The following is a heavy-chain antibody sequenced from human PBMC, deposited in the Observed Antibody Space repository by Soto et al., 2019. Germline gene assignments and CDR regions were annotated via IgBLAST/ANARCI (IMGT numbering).Heavy chain of an antibody. CDR1: GGSISSYY. D-gene: IGHD3-10*01. Sequence: PSETLSLTCTVSGGSISSYYWSWIRQPAGKGLEWIGRIYYSGSTNYNPSLKSRVTISVDTSKNQFSLKLSSVTAADTAVYYCARGQTMVRGTFIWFDPWGQGTLVTVSS. V-gene: IGHV4-4*07. J-gene: IGHJ5*02. CDR2: IYYSGST. CDR3: ARGQTMVRGTFIWFDP.